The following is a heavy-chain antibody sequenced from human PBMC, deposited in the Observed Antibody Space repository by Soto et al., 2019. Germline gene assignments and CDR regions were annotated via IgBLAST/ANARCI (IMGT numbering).Heavy chain of an antibody. Sequence: ASVKVSCKASGYTFTSYGISWVRQAPGQGLEWMGWISAYNGNTNYAQKLQGRVTMTTDTSTSTAYMELRSLRSDDTAVYYCARGPISEVSIAARDDAFDIWGQGTMVTVSS. V-gene: IGHV1-18*01. CDR3: ARGPISEVSIAARDDAFDI. CDR1: GYTFTSYG. J-gene: IGHJ3*02. D-gene: IGHD6-6*01. CDR2: ISAYNGNT.